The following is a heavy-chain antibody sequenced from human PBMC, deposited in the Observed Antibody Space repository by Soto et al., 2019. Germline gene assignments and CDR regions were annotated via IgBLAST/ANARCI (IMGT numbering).Heavy chain of an antibody. CDR2: ISAYNGDT. D-gene: IGHD3-9*01. CDR1: GYTFTTYG. CDR3: ARYRDILTGNHLRVFEI. J-gene: IGHJ3*02. Sequence: QVQLVQSGAEVKKPGASVNVSCKASGYTFTTYGITWVRQAPGQGLEWMGWISAYNGDTKHAQKVQGRVTMTTDTSAITAYMELMSLTSDATSVYYCARYRDILTGNHLRVFEIWGQGTMVTVSS. V-gene: IGHV1-18*01.